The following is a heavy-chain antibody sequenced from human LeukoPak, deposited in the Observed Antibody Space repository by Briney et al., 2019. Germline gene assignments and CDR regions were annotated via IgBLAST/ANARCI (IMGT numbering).Heavy chain of an antibody. V-gene: IGHV3-33*01. D-gene: IGHD1-26*01. CDR2: IWYDGSNK. J-gene: IGHJ6*02. Sequence: GGSLRLSCAASGFTFSSYGMHWVRQAPGKGLEWVAVIWYDGSNKYYADSVKGRFTISRDNSKNTLYLQMNSLRAEDTAVYYCARVTGSYYTDYYYGMDVWGQGTTVTVSS. CDR3: ARVTGSYYTDYYYGMDV. CDR1: GFTFSSYG.